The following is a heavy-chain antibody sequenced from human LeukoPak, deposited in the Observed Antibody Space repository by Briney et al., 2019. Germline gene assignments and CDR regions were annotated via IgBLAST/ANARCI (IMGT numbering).Heavy chain of an antibody. CDR3: ASPARYCSSTSCSKWESYYYYYGMDV. Sequence: GASVTVSCKASGGTFSSYAISWVRQAPGQGLEWMGGIIPIFGTANYAQKFQGRVTITADESTSTAYMELSSLRSEDTAVYYCASPARYCSSTSCSKWESYYYYYGMDVWGQGTTVTVSS. V-gene: IGHV1-69*13. CDR1: GGTFSSYA. D-gene: IGHD2-2*01. CDR2: IIPIFGTA. J-gene: IGHJ6*02.